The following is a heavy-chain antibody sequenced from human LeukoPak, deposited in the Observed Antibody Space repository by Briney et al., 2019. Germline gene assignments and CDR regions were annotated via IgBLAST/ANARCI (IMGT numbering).Heavy chain of an antibody. J-gene: IGHJ4*02. D-gene: IGHD1-26*01. CDR3: ARDTDGSLDY. CDR1: GFTFTNSW. CDR2: IKQDRSTK. V-gene: IGHV3-7*01. Sequence: GGSLRLSCAASGFTFTNSWMAWVRQAPGRGLEWVDNIKQDRSTKHYVDSLKGRSNISRDNPKNSLYLQMNSLRADDTAVYYCARDTDGSLDYWGQGILVTVSS.